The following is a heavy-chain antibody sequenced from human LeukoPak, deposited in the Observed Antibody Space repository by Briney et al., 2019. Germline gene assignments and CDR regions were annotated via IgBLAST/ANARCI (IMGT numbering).Heavy chain of an antibody. V-gene: IGHV3-48*01. CDR3: AREAGDYGDYGGFY. J-gene: IGHJ4*02. CDR1: GFTFSSYS. D-gene: IGHD4-17*01. Sequence: GALRLSCAASGFTFSSYSMNWVRQAPGKGLEWVSYISSSSSPIYYAASVKGRFTISRDNAKNSLYLQMNSLRAEDTAVYYCAREAGDYGDYGGFYWGQGTLVTVSS. CDR2: ISSSSSPI.